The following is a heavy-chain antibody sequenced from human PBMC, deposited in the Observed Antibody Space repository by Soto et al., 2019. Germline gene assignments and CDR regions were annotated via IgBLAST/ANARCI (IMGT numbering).Heavy chain of an antibody. CDR2: IWYDGSNK. J-gene: IGHJ6*02. V-gene: IGHV3-33*01. CDR1: GFTFSSHG. D-gene: IGHD3-16*02. CDR3: ARDKGLRLGELSFFYYGMDV. Sequence: GSLRLSCAASGFTFSSHGMHWVRQAPGKGLEWVAVIWYDGSNKYYADSVKGRFTISRDNSKNTLYLQMNSLRAEDTAVHYCARDKGLRLGELSFFYYGMDVWGQGTTVTVSS.